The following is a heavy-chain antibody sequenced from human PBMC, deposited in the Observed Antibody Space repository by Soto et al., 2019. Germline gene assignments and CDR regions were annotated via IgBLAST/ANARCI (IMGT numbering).Heavy chain of an antibody. V-gene: IGHV3-30*03. CDR1: GFTFSGYG. D-gene: IGHD3-3*01. CDR3: ARVTKSTRRYYDFWSGYRDY. CDR2: ISYYGTNE. Sequence: PGGSLRLSCEASGFTFSGYGMHWVRQAPGKGLEWVAVISYYGTNEYYEDSVKGRFTISRDNSKNTLYLQMNSLRIEDTAVYYCARVTKSTRRYYDFWSGYRDYWGQGTLVTVSS. J-gene: IGHJ4*02.